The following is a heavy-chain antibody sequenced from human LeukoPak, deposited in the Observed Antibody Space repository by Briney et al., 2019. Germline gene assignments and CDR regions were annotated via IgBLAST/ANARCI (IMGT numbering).Heavy chain of an antibody. Sequence: GASVKVSCKASNYTFTSYGISWVRQAPGQGLEWMAWINAYNGDTNYAQKFQGRVTLTTDTSTSTAYIELRSLRSDDTAVYYCARAYSSSWYFDYWGQGTLVTVSS. D-gene: IGHD6-13*01. CDR1: NYTFTSYG. CDR3: ARAYSSSWYFDY. J-gene: IGHJ4*02. V-gene: IGHV1-18*01. CDR2: INAYNGDT.